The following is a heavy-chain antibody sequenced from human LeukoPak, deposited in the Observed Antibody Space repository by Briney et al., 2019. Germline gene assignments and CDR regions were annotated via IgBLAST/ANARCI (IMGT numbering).Heavy chain of an antibody. Sequence: PGGSLRLSCAASGFTFSSYWMSWVRQAPGKGLEWVGRIKSKTDGGTTDYAAPVKGRFTISRDDSKNTLYLQMNSLKPEDTAVYYCTTDISSGYSSSWYIRFVSPKKKTDHYYMDVWGKGTTVTVSS. V-gene: IGHV3-15*01. J-gene: IGHJ6*03. D-gene: IGHD6-13*01. CDR3: TTDISSGYSSSWYIRFVSPKKKTDHYYMDV. CDR1: GFTFSSYW. CDR2: IKSKTDGGTT.